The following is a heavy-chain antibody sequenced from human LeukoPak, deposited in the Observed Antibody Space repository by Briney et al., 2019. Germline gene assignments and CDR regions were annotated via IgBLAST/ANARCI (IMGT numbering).Heavy chain of an antibody. J-gene: IGHJ4*02. CDR2: IRYDGSNK. CDR3: AKDSWSYDSSGYCDY. CDR1: GFTFSSYA. D-gene: IGHD3-22*01. Sequence: GGSLRLSCAASGFTFSSYAMSWVRQAPGKGLEWVAFIRYDGSNKYYADSVKGRFTISRDNSKNTLYLQMNSLRAEDTAVYYCAKDSWSYDSSGYCDYWGQGTLVTVSS. V-gene: IGHV3-30*02.